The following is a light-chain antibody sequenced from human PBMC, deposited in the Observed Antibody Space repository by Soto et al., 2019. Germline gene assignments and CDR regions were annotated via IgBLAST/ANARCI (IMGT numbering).Light chain of an antibody. V-gene: IGLV2-23*02. CDR1: SSDVGRYNL. Sequence: SALTQPASVSGSPGQSITISCTGTSSDVGRYNLVSWYQQYPGKAPKLMIYEVSKRPSGVSNRFSGSKSGNTASLSISGLQAEDEADYYCCSYVGSSTPDVFGTGTKVTV. CDR2: EVS. J-gene: IGLJ1*01. CDR3: CSYVGSSTPDV.